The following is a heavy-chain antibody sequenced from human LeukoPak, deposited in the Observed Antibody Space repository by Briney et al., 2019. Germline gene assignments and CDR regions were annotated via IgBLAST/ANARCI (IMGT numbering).Heavy chain of an antibody. Sequence: SETLSLTCAVYGGSFSGYYWSWIRQPPGKGLEWIGEINHSGSTNYNPSLKSRVTISVDTSKNQFSLKLSSVTAADTAVYYCARGHARLKDFVVVPAQSNWFDPWGQGTLVTVSS. J-gene: IGHJ5*02. CDR1: GGSFSGYY. CDR2: INHSGST. D-gene: IGHD2-2*01. CDR3: ARGHARLKDFVVVPAQSNWFDP. V-gene: IGHV4-34*01.